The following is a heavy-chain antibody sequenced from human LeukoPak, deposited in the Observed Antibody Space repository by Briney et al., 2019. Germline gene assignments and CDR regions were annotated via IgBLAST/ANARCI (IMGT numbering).Heavy chain of an antibody. J-gene: IGHJ4*02. CDR2: ISAYNGNT. Sequence: ASVKASCKASGYTFTIYGISWVRQAPGQGLEWMGWISAYNGNTDYAQKFQGRVTMTTDTSASTAYMELRSLRSDDTAVYYCARDRGPYYYDSSGYFDYWGQGTLVTVSS. CDR3: ARDRGPYYYDSSGYFDY. D-gene: IGHD3-22*01. CDR1: GYTFTIYG. V-gene: IGHV1-18*01.